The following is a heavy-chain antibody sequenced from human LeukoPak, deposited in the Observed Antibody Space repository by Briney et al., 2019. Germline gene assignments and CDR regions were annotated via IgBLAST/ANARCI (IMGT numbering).Heavy chain of an antibody. Sequence: GGSLRLSCAASGFTFSTYWMHWVRHTPGKGLLWVSRINSDGSETTYADSVKGRFTISRDNAKNTLYLQMNSLRAEDTAVYYCTRTYCSSTSCYTELFDPWGQGTLVTVSS. CDR3: TRTYCSSTSCYTELFDP. CDR1: GFTFSTYW. V-gene: IGHV3-74*01. CDR2: INSDGSET. D-gene: IGHD2-2*02. J-gene: IGHJ5*02.